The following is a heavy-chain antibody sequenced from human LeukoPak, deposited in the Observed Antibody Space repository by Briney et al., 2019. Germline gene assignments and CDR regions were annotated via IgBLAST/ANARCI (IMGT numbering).Heavy chain of an antibody. J-gene: IGHJ6*02. CDR2: IYYSGST. CDR3: AGDQRGYSGYPEGYYYYGMDV. Sequence: SETLSLTCTVSGGSISSYYWSWIRQPPGKGLEWIGYIYYSGSTNYNPSLKSRVTISVDTSKNQFSLKLSSVTAADTAVYYCAGDQRGYSGYPEGYYYYGMDVWGQGTTVAVSS. V-gene: IGHV4-59*01. CDR1: GGSISSYY. D-gene: IGHD5-12*01.